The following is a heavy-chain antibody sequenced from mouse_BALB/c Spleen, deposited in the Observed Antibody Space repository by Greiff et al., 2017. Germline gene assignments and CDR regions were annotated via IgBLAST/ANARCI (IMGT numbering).Heavy chain of an antibody. D-gene: IGHD1-1*01. J-gene: IGHJ3*01. CDR1: GFTFSSYW. V-gene: IGHV6-6*02. CDR3: TLLQGSYYGSSL. CDR2: IRLKSDNYAT. Sequence: EVKLEESGGGLVQPGGSMKLSCVASGFTFSSYWMSWVRQSPEKGLEWVAEIRLKSDNYATHYAESVKGKFTISRDDSKSRLYLQMNSLRAEDTGIYYCTLLQGSYYGSSLWGQGTLVTVSA.